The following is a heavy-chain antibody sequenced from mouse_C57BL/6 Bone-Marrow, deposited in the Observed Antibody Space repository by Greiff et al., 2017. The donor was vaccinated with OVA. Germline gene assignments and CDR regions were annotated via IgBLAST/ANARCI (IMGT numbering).Heavy chain of an antibody. CDR2: IRNKANNNAT. V-gene: IGHV6-6*01. CDR1: GFTFSDAW. Sequence: EVMLVESGGGLVQPGGSMKLSCAASGFTFSDAWMDWVRQSPEKGLEWVAEIRNKANNNATYYAESVKGRFTISRDDSKSSVYLQMNSLRAEDTGIYYCTGLLLYAMDYWGQGTSVTVSS. CDR3: TGLLLYAMDY. D-gene: IGHD1-1*01. J-gene: IGHJ4*01.